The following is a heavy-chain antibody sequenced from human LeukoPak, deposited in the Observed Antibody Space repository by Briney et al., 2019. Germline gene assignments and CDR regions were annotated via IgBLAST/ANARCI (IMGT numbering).Heavy chain of an antibody. D-gene: IGHD3-22*01. Sequence: PSETLSLTCTVSGGSISSGGYYWSWIRQHPGKGLEWIGYIYYSGSTYYNPSLKSRVTISVDTSKNQFSLKLSSVTAADTAVYYCARPNYYDSSGLDYWGQGTLVTVSS. CDR2: IYYSGST. CDR3: ARPNYYDSSGLDY. V-gene: IGHV4-31*03. CDR1: GGSISSGGYY. J-gene: IGHJ4*02.